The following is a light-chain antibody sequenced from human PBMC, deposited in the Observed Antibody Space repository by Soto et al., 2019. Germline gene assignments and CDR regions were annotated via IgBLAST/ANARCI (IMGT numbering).Light chain of an antibody. Sequence: EIMMTQSPATLSVSPGERATLSCRASQSVRNNLAWYQQKPGQAPRLLIYYASTRATGVPARFSGSGSGTEFTLTISSLQSEASALYYCQQYNNWPPITFGQGTRLEIK. CDR2: YAS. CDR3: QQYNNWPPIT. V-gene: IGKV3-15*01. CDR1: QSVRNN. J-gene: IGKJ5*01.